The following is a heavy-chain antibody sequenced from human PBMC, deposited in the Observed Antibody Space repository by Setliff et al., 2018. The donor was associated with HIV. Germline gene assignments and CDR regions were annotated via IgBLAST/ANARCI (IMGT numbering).Heavy chain of an antibody. V-gene: IGHV4-38-2*01. D-gene: IGHD3-22*01. J-gene: IGHJ6*03. CDR2: IYHSGST. CDR1: GYSISSGYY. CDR3: ARGFSGDYLFTGYLDV. Sequence: PSETLSLTCAVSGYSISSGYYWGWIRQPPGKGLEWIGSIYHSGSTYYNPSLKSRVTISVDTSKNQFSLKLSSVTAADTAFYYCARGFSGDYLFTGYLDVWGKGTTVTSP.